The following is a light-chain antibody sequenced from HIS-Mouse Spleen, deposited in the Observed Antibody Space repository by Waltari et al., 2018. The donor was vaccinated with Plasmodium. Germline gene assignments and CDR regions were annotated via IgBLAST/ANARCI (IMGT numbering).Light chain of an antibody. CDR1: ALTKKY. V-gene: IGLV3-10*01. J-gene: IGLJ3*02. Sequence: SYELTQPPSVSVSPGQTARITCSGDALTKKYAYWYQQKSGQAPVLITYEDSKRPSGLPERFSGSSAGTMATLTISGAQVEDEADYYCYSTDSSGNHRVFGGGTKLTVL. CDR3: YSTDSSGNHRV. CDR2: EDS.